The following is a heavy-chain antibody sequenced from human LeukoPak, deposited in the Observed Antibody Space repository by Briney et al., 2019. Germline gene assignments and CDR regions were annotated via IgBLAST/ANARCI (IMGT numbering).Heavy chain of an antibody. CDR2: IIPIFGTA. D-gene: IGHD4-17*01. Sequence: ASVKVSCKASGYTFTGYYMHWVRQAPGQGLEWMGGIIPIFGTANYAQKFQGRVTITADESTSTAYMELSSLRSEDTAVYYCARVVDYEEYYYYMDVWGKGTTVTVSS. V-gene: IGHV1-69*13. J-gene: IGHJ6*03. CDR1: GYTFTGYY. CDR3: ARVVDYEEYYYYMDV.